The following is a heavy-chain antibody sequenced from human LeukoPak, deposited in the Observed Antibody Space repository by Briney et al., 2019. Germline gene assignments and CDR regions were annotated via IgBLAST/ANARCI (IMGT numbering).Heavy chain of an antibody. Sequence: ASVKVSCKASGYTFTGYYMHWLRQAPGQGLEWMGWINPNSGGTNYAQKFQGRVTMTRDTSISTAYMELSRLRSDDTAVYYCARLSPFRAAGQTFDYWGQGTLVTVSS. V-gene: IGHV1-2*02. CDR3: ARLSPFRAAGQTFDY. J-gene: IGHJ4*02. CDR1: GYTFTGYY. CDR2: INPNSGGT. D-gene: IGHD6-13*01.